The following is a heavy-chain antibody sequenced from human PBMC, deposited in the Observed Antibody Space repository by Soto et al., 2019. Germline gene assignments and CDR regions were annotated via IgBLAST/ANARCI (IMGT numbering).Heavy chain of an antibody. Sequence: GASVKVSCKASGYTFTSYAMHWVRQAPGQRLEWMGWINAGNGNTKYSQKFQGRVTITRDTSASTAYMELSSLRSEDTAVYYCARDSSLEWLLEGGYFDYWGQGTLVTVSS. V-gene: IGHV1-3*01. D-gene: IGHD3-3*01. CDR3: ARDSSLEWLLEGGYFDY. CDR1: GYTFTSYA. CDR2: INAGNGNT. J-gene: IGHJ4*02.